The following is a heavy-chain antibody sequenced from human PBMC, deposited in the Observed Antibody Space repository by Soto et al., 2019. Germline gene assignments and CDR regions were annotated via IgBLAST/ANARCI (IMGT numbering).Heavy chain of an antibody. Sequence: QVQLMQSGAEVKKPGSSVKVSCKASGGSFPSDTISWVRQAPGQGLEWLGGIVRVFGTPNHAQKFQGRVTISADGSTNTAYMELTSLRPEDTAVYYCTRPSSGYYHDAFDIWGQGTLVTVSS. CDR3: TRPSSGYYHDAFDI. CDR2: IVRVFGTP. V-gene: IGHV1-69*01. D-gene: IGHD3-22*01. CDR1: GGSFPSDT. J-gene: IGHJ3*02.